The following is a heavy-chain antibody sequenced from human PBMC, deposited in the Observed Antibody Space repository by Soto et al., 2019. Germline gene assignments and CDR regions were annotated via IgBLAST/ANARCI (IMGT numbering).Heavy chain of an antibody. CDR1: ASSISLYY. V-gene: IGHV4-38-2*02. Sequence: QVHLQESGPGLVKPSETVSLTCTIGASSISLYYWGWVRQPPGKGLEWVGSIYHSGSSYYNPSLRSGVSLSRETSRGPLSLDLASVTAADTAVYYCAREDDAAGMDVWGQGTTVIVSS. CDR3: AREDDAAGMDV. D-gene: IGHD1-1*01. CDR2: IYHSGSS. J-gene: IGHJ6*02.